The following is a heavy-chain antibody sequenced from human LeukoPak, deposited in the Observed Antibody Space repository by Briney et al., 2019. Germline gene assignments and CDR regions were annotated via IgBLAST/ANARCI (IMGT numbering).Heavy chain of an antibody. Sequence: PSETLSLTCTASDYSISRDFWTWIRQPPGKRLEWIGYIRYSGRTEYNPSLRSRVTISIQTSKNQLSLKLTSVTAADTAIYYCARLPDVSGWPFDYWGQGILVTVSS. V-gene: IGHV4-59*01. D-gene: IGHD6-19*01. CDR2: IRYSGRT. CDR1: DYSISRDF. J-gene: IGHJ4*02. CDR3: ARLPDVSGWPFDY.